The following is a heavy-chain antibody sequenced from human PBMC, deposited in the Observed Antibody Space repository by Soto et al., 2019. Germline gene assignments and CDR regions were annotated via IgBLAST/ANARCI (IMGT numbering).Heavy chain of an antibody. D-gene: IGHD1-7*01. CDR3: ARDPVLQLELGFGGWYFDL. V-gene: IGHV3-30-3*01. CDR2: ISYDGSNK. J-gene: IGHJ2*01. CDR1: GFTFSSYA. Sequence: QVQLVESGGGVVQPGRSLRLSCAASGFTFSSYAMHWVRQAPGKGLEWVAVISYDGSNKYYADSVKGRFTISRDNSKNTLYLQMNSLRAEDTAVYYCARDPVLQLELGFGGWYFDLWGRGTLVTVSS.